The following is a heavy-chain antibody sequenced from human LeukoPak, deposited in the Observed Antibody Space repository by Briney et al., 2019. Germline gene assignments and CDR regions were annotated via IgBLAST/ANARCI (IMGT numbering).Heavy chain of an antibody. CDR1: GFTLSSYA. Sequence: GGSLRLSCAASGFTLSSYAMSWVRQAPGKGLEWVSAISGSGGSTYYADSVKGRFTISRDNSKNTLYLQMNSLRAEDTAVYYCAKDRPVVVVAATTLDAFDIWGQGTMVTVSS. V-gene: IGHV3-23*01. CDR2: ISGSGGST. CDR3: AKDRPVVVVAATTLDAFDI. D-gene: IGHD2-15*01. J-gene: IGHJ3*02.